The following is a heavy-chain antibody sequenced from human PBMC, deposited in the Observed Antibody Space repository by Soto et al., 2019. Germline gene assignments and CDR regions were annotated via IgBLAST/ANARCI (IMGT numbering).Heavy chain of an antibody. J-gene: IGHJ6*02. CDR3: ARYQDIVVVVAATPGGRYGMDV. D-gene: IGHD2-15*01. CDR1: GGSVSSGSYY. CDR2: IYYSGST. V-gene: IGHV4-61*01. Sequence: PSETLSLTCTVSGGSVSSGSYYWSWIRQPPGKGLEWIGYIYYSGSTNYNPSLKSRVTISVDTSKNQFSLKLSSVTAADTAVYYCARYQDIVVVVAATPGGRYGMDVWGQGTTVTVSS.